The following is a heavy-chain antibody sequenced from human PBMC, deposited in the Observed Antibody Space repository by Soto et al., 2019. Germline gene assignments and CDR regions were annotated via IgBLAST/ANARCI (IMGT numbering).Heavy chain of an antibody. Sequence: ASVKVSCKASGGTFSSYAISWVRQAPGQGLEWMGGIIPIFGTANYAQKFQGRVTITADESTSTAYMELSSLRSEDTAVYYCPRDQYTSSSRDYYCYGMDVWGQGTTLTVSS. V-gene: IGHV1-69*13. CDR2: IIPIFGTA. D-gene: IGHD6-6*01. J-gene: IGHJ6*02. CDR3: PRDQYTSSSRDYYCYGMDV. CDR1: GGTFSSYA.